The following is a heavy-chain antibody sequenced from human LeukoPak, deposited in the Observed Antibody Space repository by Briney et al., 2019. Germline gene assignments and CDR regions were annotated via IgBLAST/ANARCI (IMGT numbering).Heavy chain of an antibody. CDR2: IIPILGIA. D-gene: IGHD2-2*01. V-gene: IGHV1-69*02. Sequence: IIPILGIANYAQKFQGRVTITADKSTSTAYMELSSLRSEDTAVHYCARPSSAYYYYYYMDVWGKGTTVTVSS. J-gene: IGHJ6*03. CDR3: ARPSSAYYYYYYMDV.